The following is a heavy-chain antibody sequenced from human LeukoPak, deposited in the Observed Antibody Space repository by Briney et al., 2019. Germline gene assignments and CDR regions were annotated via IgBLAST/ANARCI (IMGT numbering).Heavy chain of an antibody. V-gene: IGHV3-23*01. D-gene: IGHD6-19*01. CDR1: GFTSSSFE. Sequence: GGSLMLFLTASGFTSSSFEVRWGRQAPGKGLEWVSAISGSGGSTHYADSVKGRFTISRDNSKNTLYLQMNSLRADDTAVYYCEIARSSGWYLSNWYDPWGQGTLVTVSS. CDR3: EIARSSGWYLSNWYDP. CDR2: ISGSGGST. J-gene: IGHJ5*02.